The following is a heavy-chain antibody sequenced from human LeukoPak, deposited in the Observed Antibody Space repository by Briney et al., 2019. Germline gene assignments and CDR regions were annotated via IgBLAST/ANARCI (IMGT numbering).Heavy chain of an antibody. CDR2: ISGSGGST. CDR1: GFTFSSYG. CDR3: AKDHMTTVVTPPDY. D-gene: IGHD4-23*01. V-gene: IGHV3-23*01. J-gene: IGHJ4*02. Sequence: GGSLRLSCAASGFTFSSYGMSWVRQAPGKGLEWVSAISGSGGSTYYADSVKGRFTISRDNSKNTLYLQMNSLRAEDTAVYYCAKDHMTTVVTPPDYWGQGTLVTVSS.